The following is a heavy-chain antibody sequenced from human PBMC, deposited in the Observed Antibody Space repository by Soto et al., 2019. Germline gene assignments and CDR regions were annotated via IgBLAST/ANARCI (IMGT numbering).Heavy chain of an antibody. V-gene: IGHV3-23*01. Sequence: LRLAFASSGFFFGNSAISFFHQAPGKGLEWVSAVSGSGSDTYYADSVKGRFTISRDNFNNTLFLQMGGLRAEDTAVYYCATQKWIRYGAKDSWGKEPLV. CDR1: GFFFGNSA. J-gene: IGHJ5*01. D-gene: IGHD5-12*01. CDR2: VSGSGSDT. CDR3: ATQKWIRYGAKDS.